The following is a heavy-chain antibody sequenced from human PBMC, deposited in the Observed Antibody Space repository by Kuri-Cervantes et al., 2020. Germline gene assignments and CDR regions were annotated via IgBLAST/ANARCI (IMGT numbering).Heavy chain of an antibody. V-gene: IGHV1-24*01. Sequence: ASVKVSCKVSGYTLTDFSMHSVRQAAGKGLEWLGGFYPEDGETIYAQKVQGRVIMTEDTSTETAYMELNRLRSDDTAVYYCAREILGDYFDYWGQGTLVTVSS. CDR3: AREILGDYFDY. CDR1: GYTLTDFS. D-gene: IGHD2-8*02. CDR2: FYPEDGET. J-gene: IGHJ4*02.